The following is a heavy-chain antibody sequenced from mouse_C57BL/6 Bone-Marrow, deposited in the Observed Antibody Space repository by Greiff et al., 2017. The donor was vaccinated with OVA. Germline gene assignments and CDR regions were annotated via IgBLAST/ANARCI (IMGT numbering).Heavy chain of an antibody. J-gene: IGHJ3*01. D-gene: IGHD1-1*01. Sequence: EVQRVESGGGLVQPGESLKLSCESNEYEFPSHDMSWVRKTPEKRLELVAAINSDGGSTYYPDTMERRFIISRDNTKKTLYLQMSSLRSEDTALYYFARPHYYGSSVWFAYWGQGTLVTVSA. CDR3: ARPHYYGSSVWFAY. V-gene: IGHV5-2*01. CDR2: INSDGGST. CDR1: EYEFPSHD.